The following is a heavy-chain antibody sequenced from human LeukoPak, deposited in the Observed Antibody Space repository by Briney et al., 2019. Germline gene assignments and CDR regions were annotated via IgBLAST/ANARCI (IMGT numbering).Heavy chain of an antibody. CDR2: IRSKANSYAT. Sequence: GSLRLSRAASGFTFSGSAMHWVRQASGKGLEWVGRIRSKANSYATAYAASVKGRFTISRDDSKNTAYLQMNSLKTEDTAVYYCTRIPKPLDYYYMDVWGKGTTVTVSS. CDR1: GFTFSGSA. V-gene: IGHV3-73*01. CDR3: TRIPKPLDYYYMDV. J-gene: IGHJ6*03. D-gene: IGHD2-2*02.